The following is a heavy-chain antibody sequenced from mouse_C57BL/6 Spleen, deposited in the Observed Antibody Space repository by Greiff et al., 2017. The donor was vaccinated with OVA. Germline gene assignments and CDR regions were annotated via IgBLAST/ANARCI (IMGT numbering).Heavy chain of an antibody. D-gene: IGHD1-1*01. CDR1: GYAFSSSW. Sequence: VQLQQSGPELVKPGASVKISCKASGYAFSSSWMNWVQQRPGKGLEWIGRIYPGDGDTNYNGKFKGKATLTANKSSSASYMQLSSLTSEDSAVYFCARRSYGSSSFDYWGQGTTRTVSS. CDR3: ARRSYGSSSFDY. V-gene: IGHV1-82*01. J-gene: IGHJ2*01. CDR2: IYPGDGDT.